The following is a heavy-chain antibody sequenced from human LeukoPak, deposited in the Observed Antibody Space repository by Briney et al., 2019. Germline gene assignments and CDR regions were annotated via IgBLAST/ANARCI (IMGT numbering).Heavy chain of an antibody. CDR2: INPNSGGT. D-gene: IGHD3-22*01. CDR1: GYTFTGYY. Sequence: ASVKVSCKAFGYTFTGYYMHWVRQAPGQGLEWMGRINPNSGGTNYAQKFQGRVTMTRDTSISTAYMELSRLRSDDTAVYYCARSQPYYYDSSGYSLPVAFDIWGQGTMVTVSS. J-gene: IGHJ3*02. V-gene: IGHV1-2*06. CDR3: ARSQPYYYDSSGYSLPVAFDI.